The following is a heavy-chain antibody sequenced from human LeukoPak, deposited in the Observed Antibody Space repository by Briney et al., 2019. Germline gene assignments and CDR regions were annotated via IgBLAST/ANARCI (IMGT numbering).Heavy chain of an antibody. CDR3: ARVGYYGSGNLPDY. CDR1: GFTFSSYE. D-gene: IGHD3-10*01. V-gene: IGHV3-48*03. J-gene: IGHJ4*02. CDR2: ISSSGSTI. Sequence: PGRTLRLSCAASGFTFSSYEMNWVRQAPGKGLEWVSYISSSGSTIYYADSVKGRFTISRDNAKNSLYLQMNSLRAEDTAVYYCARVGYYGSGNLPDYWGQGTLVTVSS.